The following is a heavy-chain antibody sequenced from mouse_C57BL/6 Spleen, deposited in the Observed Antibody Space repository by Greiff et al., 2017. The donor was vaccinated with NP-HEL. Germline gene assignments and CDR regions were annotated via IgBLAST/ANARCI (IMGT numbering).Heavy chain of an antibody. V-gene: IGHV1-76*01. CDR3: GRTFYGYDGAWFAY. Sequence: QVQLQQSGAELVRPGASVKLSCKASGYTFTDYYINWVKQRPGQGLEWIARIYPGSGNTYYNEKFKGKATLTAEKSSSTAYMQLSSLTSEDSAVYFCGRTFYGYDGAWFAYWGQGTLVTVSA. CDR2: IYPGSGNT. D-gene: IGHD2-2*01. J-gene: IGHJ3*01. CDR1: GYTFTDYY.